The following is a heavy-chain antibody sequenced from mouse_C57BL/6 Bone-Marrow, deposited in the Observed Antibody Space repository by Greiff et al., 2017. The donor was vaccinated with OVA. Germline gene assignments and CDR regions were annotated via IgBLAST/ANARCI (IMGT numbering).Heavy chain of an antibody. CDR2: INRDGGST. D-gene: IGHD2-1*01. CDR1: EYEFTSHD. J-gene: IGHJ1*03. Sequence: EVKLMESGGGLVQPGESLKLSCESNEYEFTSHDMSWVRKTPEKRLELVAAINRDGGSTYYPDTMERRFIISRDNTKKTLYLQMSSLRSEDAALYYCARHLVTTNCDVWGTGTTVTVSS. CDR3: ARHLVTTNCDV. V-gene: IGHV5-2*01.